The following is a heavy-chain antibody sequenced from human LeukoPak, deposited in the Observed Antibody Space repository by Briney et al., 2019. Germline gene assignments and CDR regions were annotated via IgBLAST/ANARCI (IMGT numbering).Heavy chain of an antibody. D-gene: IGHD1-14*01. CDR2: INPNSGDT. Sequence: ASVKVSCKPSGYTFTGYYIHWVRQAPGQGLEWMGWINPNSGDTNYAQKFQGRVTMTWDTSISTAYMELSRLRSDDTAVYYCARDGEGRTNFDYWGQGTLITVSS. CDR1: GYTFTGYY. V-gene: IGHV1-2*02. J-gene: IGHJ4*02. CDR3: ARDGEGRTNFDY.